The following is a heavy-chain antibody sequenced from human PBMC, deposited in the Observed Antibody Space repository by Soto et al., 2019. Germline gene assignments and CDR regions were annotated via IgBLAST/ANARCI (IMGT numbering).Heavy chain of an antibody. Sequence: GGSLRLSCAASGFTFSSYSMNWVRQAPGKGLEWVSSISSSSSYIYYADSVKGRFTISRDNAKNSLYLQMNSLRAEDTAVYYCARDHRIAAAGTYFQHWGQGTLVTVSS. CDR2: ISSSSSYI. D-gene: IGHD6-13*01. CDR3: ARDHRIAAAGTYFQH. CDR1: GFTFSSYS. V-gene: IGHV3-21*01. J-gene: IGHJ1*01.